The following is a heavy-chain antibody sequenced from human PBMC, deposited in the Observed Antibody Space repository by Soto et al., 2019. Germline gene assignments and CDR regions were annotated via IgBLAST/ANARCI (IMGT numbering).Heavy chain of an antibody. CDR3: ARHAVADYYFDY. Sequence: PSETLSLTCTVSGGSISSSSYYWGWIRQPPGKGLEWIGSIYYSGSTYYNPSLKSRVTISVDTSKNQFSLKLSSVTAADTAVYYCARHAVADYYFDYWGQGTLVTVSS. CDR1: GGSISSSSYY. V-gene: IGHV4-39*01. CDR2: IYYSGST. J-gene: IGHJ4*02. D-gene: IGHD6-19*01.